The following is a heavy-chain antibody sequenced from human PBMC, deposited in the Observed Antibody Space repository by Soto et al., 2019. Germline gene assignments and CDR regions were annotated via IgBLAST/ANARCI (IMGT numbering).Heavy chain of an antibody. CDR3: AGMPYTSGLRFDP. CDR2: IYQSGVT. Sequence: SETLSLTCNMSGDSYSISTYSWSWIRQPPGKALQWIGFIYQSGVTSYNPSLASRVSISLDRSNNQCSLRLKSVTSADTAVYFCAGMPYTSGLRFDPWGPGTLVTISS. V-gene: IGHV4-30-2*01. CDR1: GDSYSISTYS. J-gene: IGHJ5*01. D-gene: IGHD6-19*01.